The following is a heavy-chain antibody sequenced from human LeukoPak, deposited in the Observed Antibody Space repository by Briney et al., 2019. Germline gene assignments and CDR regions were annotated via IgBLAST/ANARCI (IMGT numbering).Heavy chain of an antibody. CDR3: AKGGYCSSTSCYPVQIPTDY. D-gene: IGHD2-2*01. CDR2: ISGSGGST. Sequence: GGSLRLSCAASGFTFSSYAMSWVRQAPGKGLELVSAISGSGGSTYYADSVKGRFTISRDNSKNTLYLQMNSLRAEDTAVYYCAKGGYCSSTSCYPVQIPTDYWGQGTLVTVSS. CDR1: GFTFSSYA. J-gene: IGHJ4*02. V-gene: IGHV3-23*01.